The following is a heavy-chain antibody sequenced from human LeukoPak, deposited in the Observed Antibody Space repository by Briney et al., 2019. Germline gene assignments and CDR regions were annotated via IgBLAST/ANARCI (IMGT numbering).Heavy chain of an antibody. CDR1: GFTFSSYA. CDR3: TKGGSYRPPDY. Sequence: GGSLRLSCAASGFTFSSYAVSWVRQAPGKGLEWVSALSGGGISTYYADSVKGRFTISRDNSRNTLSFQMNRLRAGGNAVYYRTKGGSYRPPDYWGQGTLVTVSS. V-gene: IGHV3-23*01. J-gene: IGHJ4*02. D-gene: IGHD1-26*01. CDR2: LSGGGIST.